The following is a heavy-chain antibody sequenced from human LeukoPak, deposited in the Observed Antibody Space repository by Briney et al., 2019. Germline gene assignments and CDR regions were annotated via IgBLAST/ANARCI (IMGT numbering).Heavy chain of an antibody. D-gene: IGHD2-21*02. V-gene: IGHV4-34*01. CDR2: INHIGTT. CDR3: ARLVVTAPQYHYYLDV. Sequence: SETLSLTCNVSGGSFNGYYWTWIRQPPGKGLEWIAEINHIGTTNHNPSLKSRVTVSTDTSKRQFFLKLTSVTAADTALYYCARLVVTAPQYHYYLDVWGEGTTVTV. CDR1: GGSFNGYY. J-gene: IGHJ6*03.